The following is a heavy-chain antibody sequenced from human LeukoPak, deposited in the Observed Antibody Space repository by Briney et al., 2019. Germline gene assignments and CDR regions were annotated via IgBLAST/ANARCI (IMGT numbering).Heavy chain of an antibody. CDR3: ARVNPYYYYGMDV. CDR2: IKLDGSEK. V-gene: IGHV3-7*03. D-gene: IGHD1-14*01. J-gene: IGHJ6*02. Sequence: GGSLRLSCVASGFTFGKYWMSWVRQAPGKGLEWVANIKLDGSEKNYVDSVKGRFTISRDNTKNSLYLQMNSLRAEDTAVFYCARVNPYYYYGMDVWGQGTTVTVSS. CDR1: GFTFGKYW.